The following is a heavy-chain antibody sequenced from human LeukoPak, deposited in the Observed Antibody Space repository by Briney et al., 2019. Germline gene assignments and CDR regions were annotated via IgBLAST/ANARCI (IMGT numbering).Heavy chain of an antibody. CDR2: IIPIFGTA. Sequence: GASVKVSCKASGGTFSSYAISWVRQAPGQGLEGMGGIIPIFGTANYAQKFQGRVTITTDESTSTAYMELSSLRSEDTAVYYCARDIAAAGPFDYWGQGTLVTVSS. CDR3: ARDIAAAGPFDY. CDR1: GGTFSSYA. D-gene: IGHD6-13*01. V-gene: IGHV1-69*05. J-gene: IGHJ4*02.